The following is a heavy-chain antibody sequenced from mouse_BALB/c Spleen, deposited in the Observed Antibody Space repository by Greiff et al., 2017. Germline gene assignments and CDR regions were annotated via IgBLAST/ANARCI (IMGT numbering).Heavy chain of an antibody. CDR3: AREGAYYGLLAY. CDR1: GFTFTDYY. V-gene: IGHV7-3*02. J-gene: IGHJ3*01. CDR2: IRNKANGYTT. Sequence: EVQRVESGGGLVQPGGSLRLSCATSGFTFTDYYMSWVRQPPGKALEWLGFIRNKANGYTTEYSASVKGRFTISRDNSQSILYLQMNTLRAEDSATYYCAREGAYYGLLAYWGQGTLVTVSA. D-gene: IGHD2-10*01.